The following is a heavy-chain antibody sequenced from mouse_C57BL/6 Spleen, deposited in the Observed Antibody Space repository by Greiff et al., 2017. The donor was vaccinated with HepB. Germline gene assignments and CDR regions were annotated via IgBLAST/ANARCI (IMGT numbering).Heavy chain of an antibody. J-gene: IGHJ3*01. CDR1: GYSITSGYY. CDR3: ARDRDYDYDKGFAY. Sequence: EVKLEESGPGLVKPSQSLSLTCSVTGYSITSGYYWNWIRQFPGNKLEWMGYISYDGSNNYNPSLKNRISITRDTSKNQFFLKLNSVTTEDTATYYCARDRDYDYDKGFAYWGQGTLVTVSA. D-gene: IGHD2-4*01. V-gene: IGHV3-6*01. CDR2: ISYDGSN.